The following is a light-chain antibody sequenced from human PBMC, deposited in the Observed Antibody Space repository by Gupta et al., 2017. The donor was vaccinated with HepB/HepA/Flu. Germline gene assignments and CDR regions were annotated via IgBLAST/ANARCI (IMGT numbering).Light chain of an antibody. V-gene: IGLV1-51*01. CDR2: DNN. CDR1: CSNIGNNY. J-gene: IGLJ2*01. CDR3: GTWDSSLSAVV. Sequence: QSALTQPPSVCAAPGHKVTISCSGSCSNIGNNYVSWYQQLPGTAPKLLIYDNNKRPSGIPDRFSGSKSGTSATLGITGLQTGDEADYYCGTWDSSLSAVVFGGGTKLTVL.